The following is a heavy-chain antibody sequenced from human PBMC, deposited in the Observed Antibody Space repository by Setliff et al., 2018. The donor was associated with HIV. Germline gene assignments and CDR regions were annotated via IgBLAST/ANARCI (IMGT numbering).Heavy chain of an antibody. Sequence: ASVKVSCKASGYTFIGHYMHWVRQAPGQGLAWMGRINPNNGGMQYAQKFPGRVTMTRDTSISTAYMELISLRHDDKALYYCARIGYQAGEGDAVDLWGQGTMVTVAS. V-gene: IGHV1-2*06. D-gene: IGHD3-16*01. CDR2: INPNNGGM. CDR3: ARIGYQAGEGDAVDL. CDR1: GYTFIGHY. J-gene: IGHJ3*01.